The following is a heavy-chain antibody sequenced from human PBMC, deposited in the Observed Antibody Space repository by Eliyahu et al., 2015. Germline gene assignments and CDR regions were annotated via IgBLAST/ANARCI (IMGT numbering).Heavy chain of an antibody. D-gene: IGHD2-8*01. CDR1: GFSXGDEY. J-gene: IGHJ4*02. CDR2: ISSSGGTF. V-gene: IGHV3-11*01. Sequence: QVQLVESGGGLVKPGGSLRLSCVVSGFSXGDEYXNWFRQAPGKGLEWVSYISSSGGTFYHADSVKGRFTISRDNAKNTLFLQMNSLRAEDTAVYYCVRGERVSFRRAFDSWGQGTLVTVSS. CDR3: VRGERVSFRRAFDS.